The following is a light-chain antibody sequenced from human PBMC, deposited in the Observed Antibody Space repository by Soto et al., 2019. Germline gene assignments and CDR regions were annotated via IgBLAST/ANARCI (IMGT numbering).Light chain of an antibody. CDR1: QNISRW. J-gene: IGKJ4*01. V-gene: IGKV1-12*01. CDR3: QQSDSFPFT. Sequence: IQMTKSPSSVSPSVGDRVIITCRARQNISRWVALYQQKPGKAPKLLISAASSLQSGVPRRFSGSGSGTDFTLIISSLQPEDFATYFCQQSDSFPFTFGGGTKVEI. CDR2: AAS.